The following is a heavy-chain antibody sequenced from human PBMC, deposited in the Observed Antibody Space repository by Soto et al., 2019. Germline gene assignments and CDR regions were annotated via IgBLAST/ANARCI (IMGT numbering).Heavy chain of an antibody. CDR2: IYYSGST. CDR3: AGSTSWFDP. D-gene: IGHD6-13*01. V-gene: IGHV4-39*01. Sequence: QLQLQESGPGLVKPSETLSLTCTVSGGSISSSSYYWGWIRQPPGKGLEWIGSIYYSGSTYYNPSPKXRXTXPVDPSKNPFSLKLSSVTAADTAVYYCAGSTSWFDPWGQGTLVTVSS. CDR1: GGSISSSSYY. J-gene: IGHJ5*02.